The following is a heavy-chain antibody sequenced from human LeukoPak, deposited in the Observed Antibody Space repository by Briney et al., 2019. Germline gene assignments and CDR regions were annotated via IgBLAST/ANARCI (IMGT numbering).Heavy chain of an antibody. CDR2: VHIYRGNT. V-gene: IGHV1-18*01. Sequence: ASAKVSCKASGYSSPNYGISWVRQAPGQGLEWMGWVHIYRGNTNYAQKFQGRVTMTTDTSTSTVYMEVRGLRSDDTAMYYCARDVGITVADSFDPWGQGALVTVSS. J-gene: IGHJ5*02. CDR3: ARDVGITVADSFDP. D-gene: IGHD6-13*01. CDR1: GYSSPNYG.